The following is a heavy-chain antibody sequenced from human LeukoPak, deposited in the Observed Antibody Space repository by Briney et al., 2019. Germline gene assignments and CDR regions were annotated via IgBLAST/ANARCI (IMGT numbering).Heavy chain of an antibody. CDR3: AKDQWRHYSDSGGYLSLDS. J-gene: IGHJ4*02. CDR1: GFTFTDCG. Sequence: PGGSLRLSCEASGFTFTDCGMHWVRQAPGKGLEWVAVISFEGANKFYRDSVKGRFTISRDNSKNTLYLQMNSLRAEDTAIYYCAKDQWRHYSDSGGYLSLDSWGQGTLVTVSS. CDR2: ISFEGANK. D-gene: IGHD3-22*01. V-gene: IGHV3-30*18.